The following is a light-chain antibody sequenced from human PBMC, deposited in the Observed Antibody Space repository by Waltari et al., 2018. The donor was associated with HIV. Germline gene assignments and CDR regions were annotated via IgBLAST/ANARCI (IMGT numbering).Light chain of an antibody. CDR1: SSNIDINT. Sequence: QSVLTQPPSTPGTPGQRVTISCSGRSSNIDINTVNWYQHLPGTAPKLLIYSSNLRPSGVPDRFSGSKSGTSASLAISGLQSEDEADYYCASWVDRLNGWVFGGGTKLTVL. CDR2: SSN. CDR3: ASWVDRLNGWV. V-gene: IGLV1-44*01. J-gene: IGLJ3*02.